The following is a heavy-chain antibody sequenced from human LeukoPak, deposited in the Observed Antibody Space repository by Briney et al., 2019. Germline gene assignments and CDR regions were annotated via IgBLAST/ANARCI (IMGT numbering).Heavy chain of an antibody. CDR1: GGSISSGSYC. D-gene: IGHD6-13*01. Sequence: SETLSLTCTVSGGSISSGSYCWSWIRQPAGKGLEWIGRIYTSGSTNYNPSLKSRVTISVDTSKNQFSLKLSSVTAADTAVYYCARDGSRYSSSLDYWGQGTLVTVSS. J-gene: IGHJ4*02. CDR2: IYTSGST. CDR3: ARDGSRYSSSLDY. V-gene: IGHV4-61*02.